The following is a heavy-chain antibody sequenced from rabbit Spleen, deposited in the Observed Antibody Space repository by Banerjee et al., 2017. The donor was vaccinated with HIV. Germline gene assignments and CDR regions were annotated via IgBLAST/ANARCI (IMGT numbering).Heavy chain of an antibody. CDR3: ARDSAGREDFNL. V-gene: IGHV1S45*01. J-gene: IGHJ4*01. CDR1: GIDFTNYY. CDR2: IDVVKSGST. D-gene: IGHD4-2*01. Sequence: QEQLTETGGGLVQPGGSLTLSCKASGIDFTNYYITWVRQAPGKGLEWIACIDVVKSGSTYYANWAKGRFTISKISSTTVTLQMTSLTAADTATYFCARDSAGREDFNLWGQGTLVTVS.